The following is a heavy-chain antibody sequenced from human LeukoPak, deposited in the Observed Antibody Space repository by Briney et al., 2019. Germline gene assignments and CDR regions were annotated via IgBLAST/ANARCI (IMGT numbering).Heavy chain of an antibody. Sequence: PGGSLRLSCVTSGFTFSDSWMSWVRQAPGKGLEWVANMNQDGSAKDYVDSVKGRFTISRDNARNSLYLQMSSLRAEDTAVYYCATYTHWVAGDVWGQGTTVTVSS. D-gene: IGHD3-16*01. CDR1: GFTFSDSW. CDR2: MNQDGSAK. CDR3: ATYTHWVAGDV. V-gene: IGHV3-7*01. J-gene: IGHJ6*02.